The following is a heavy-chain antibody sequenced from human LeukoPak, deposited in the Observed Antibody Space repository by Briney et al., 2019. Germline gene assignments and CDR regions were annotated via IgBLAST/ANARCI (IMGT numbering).Heavy chain of an antibody. CDR1: GGSISSYY. Sequence: SETLSLTCTVSGGSISSYYWSWIRQPPGKGLEWIGYIYYSGSTNYNPSLKSRVTISVDTSKNQFSLKLSSVTAADTAVYYCARGPDFWSGYYSFDYWGQGTLVTVSS. CDR3: ARGPDFWSGYYSFDY. CDR2: IYYSGST. J-gene: IGHJ4*02. D-gene: IGHD3-3*01. V-gene: IGHV4-59*01.